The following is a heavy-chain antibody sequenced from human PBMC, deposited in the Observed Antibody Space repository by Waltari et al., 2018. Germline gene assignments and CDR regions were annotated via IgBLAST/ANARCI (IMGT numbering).Heavy chain of an antibody. CDR2: IYHSGVT. CDR3: ARQLPDAFDI. J-gene: IGHJ3*02. D-gene: IGHD1-1*01. Sequence: QVQLQESGPGLVKPSETLSLTCAVSGYSISSGYYWGWIRQPPGKGLEWIGSIYHSGVTYYNPSLKSRVTISVDTSKNQFSLKLSSVTAADTAVYYCARQLPDAFDIWGQGTMVTVSS. V-gene: IGHV4-38-2*01. CDR1: GYSISSGYY.